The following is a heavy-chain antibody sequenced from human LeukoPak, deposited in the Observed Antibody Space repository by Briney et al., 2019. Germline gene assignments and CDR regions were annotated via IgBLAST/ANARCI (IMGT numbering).Heavy chain of an antibody. Sequence: GGALRLSCAASGFTFSSYAMSWVRPAPGKGLEWVSAISGSGGSTYYADSVKGRLTISRDNSKNTLYLQMNSLRAEDTAVYYCAKAGVVVARPFDYWGQGTLVTVSS. CDR1: GFTFSSYA. CDR3: AKAGVVVARPFDY. V-gene: IGHV3-23*01. CDR2: ISGSGGST. D-gene: IGHD2-15*01. J-gene: IGHJ4*02.